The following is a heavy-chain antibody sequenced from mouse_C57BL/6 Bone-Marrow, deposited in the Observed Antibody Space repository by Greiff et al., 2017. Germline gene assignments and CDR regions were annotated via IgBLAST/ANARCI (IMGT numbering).Heavy chain of an antibody. CDR2: ISNGGGST. CDR3: ARREGYYSNYYAMDY. Sequence: EVKVEESGGGLVQPGGSLKLSCAASGFTFSDYYMYWVRQTPEKRLEWVAYISNGGGSTYYPDTVKGRFTISRDNAKNTLYLQMSRLKSEDTAMYYCARREGYYSNYYAMDYWGQGTSVTVSS. D-gene: IGHD2-5*01. V-gene: IGHV5-12*01. CDR1: GFTFSDYY. J-gene: IGHJ4*01.